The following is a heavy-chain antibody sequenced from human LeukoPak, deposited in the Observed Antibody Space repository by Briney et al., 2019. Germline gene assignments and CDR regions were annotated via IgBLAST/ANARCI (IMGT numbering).Heavy chain of an antibody. Sequence: SQTLSLTCTVSGVSLSRGSHYWSWTRQPAGKGLEWIGRIHSIGNTNYSPPLWRRVTIPVDTTKNQFSLKLSSVTAADTAVYCCARVPTYGDFALAFDIWGQGTLVTVSS. V-gene: IGHV4-61*02. J-gene: IGHJ3*02. CDR2: IHSIGNT. D-gene: IGHD4-17*01. CDR3: ARVPTYGDFALAFDI. CDR1: GVSLSRGSHY.